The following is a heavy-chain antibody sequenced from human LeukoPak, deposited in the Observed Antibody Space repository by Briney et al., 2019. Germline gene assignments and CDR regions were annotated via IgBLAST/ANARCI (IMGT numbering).Heavy chain of an antibody. CDR3: ASPAELPKYYFDY. CDR1: GGSISSSSYY. D-gene: IGHD1-26*01. J-gene: IGHJ4*02. CDR2: IYYSGST. Sequence: PSETLSLTCTVSGGSISSSSYYWGWIRQPPGKGLEWIGSIYYSGSTYYNPSLKSRVTISVDTSKNQFSLKLSSVTAADTAVYYCASPAELPKYYFDYWGQGTLVTVSS. V-gene: IGHV4-39*01.